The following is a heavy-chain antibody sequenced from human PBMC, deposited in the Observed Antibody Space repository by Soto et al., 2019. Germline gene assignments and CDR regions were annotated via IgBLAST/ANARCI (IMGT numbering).Heavy chain of an antibody. D-gene: IGHD6-19*01. CDR2: IYYSGST. J-gene: IGHJ4*02. V-gene: IGHV4-59*01. CDR3: ARNGQQWLPPDFDY. Sequence: SETLSLTCTVSGGSISSYYWSWIRQPPGKGLEWIGYIYYSGSTNYNPSLKSRVTISVDTSKNQFSLKLSSVTAADTAVYYCARNGQQWLPPDFDYWGQGTLLTVSS. CDR1: GGSISSYY.